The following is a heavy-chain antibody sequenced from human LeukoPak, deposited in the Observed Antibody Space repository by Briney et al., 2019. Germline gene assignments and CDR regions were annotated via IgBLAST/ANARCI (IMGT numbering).Heavy chain of an antibody. Sequence: SETLSLTCTVSGGSISSYYWSWIRQPPGKGLEWIGYIYYSGSTNYNPSLKSRVTISVDTSKNQFSLKLSSVTAADTAVYYCASQSYSGSDNYYFHYWGQGTLVAVSS. CDR3: ASQSYSGSDNYYFHY. V-gene: IGHV4-59*01. D-gene: IGHD1-26*01. CDR1: GGSISSYY. CDR2: IYYSGST. J-gene: IGHJ4*02.